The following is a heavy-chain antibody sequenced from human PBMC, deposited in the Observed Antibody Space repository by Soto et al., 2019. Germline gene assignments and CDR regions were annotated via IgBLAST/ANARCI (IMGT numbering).Heavy chain of an antibody. CDR3: ARGRRYNWNFFIGEPFDY. J-gene: IGHJ4*02. Sequence: XTLSLTCAVYGGSFSGYYWSWIRQPPGKGLEWIGEINHSGSTNYNPSLKSRVNISVETYKNQFSLKLSSVTAADTAVYYCARGRRYNWNFFIGEPFDYWGQGTLVTSPQ. V-gene: IGHV4-34*01. CDR2: INHSGST. CDR1: GGSFSGYY. D-gene: IGHD1-7*01.